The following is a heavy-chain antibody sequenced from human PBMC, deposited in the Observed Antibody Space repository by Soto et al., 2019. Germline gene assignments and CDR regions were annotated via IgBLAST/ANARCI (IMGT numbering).Heavy chain of an antibody. CDR2: ISLAGGST. D-gene: IGHD3-10*01. Sequence: GGSLRLSCAASGFTFDDYTMHWVRQAPGKGLEWVSLISLAGGSTYYADSVKGRFTISRDSSKKSLYLQMNSLRTEETALYYCAKDNGYSSGSPNLSYGLDVWGQGTTVTVSS. CDR1: GFTFDDYT. J-gene: IGHJ6*02. CDR3: AKDNGYSSGSPNLSYGLDV. V-gene: IGHV3-43*01.